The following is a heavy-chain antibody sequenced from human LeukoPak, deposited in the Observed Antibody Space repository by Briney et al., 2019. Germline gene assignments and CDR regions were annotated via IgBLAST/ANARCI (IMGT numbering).Heavy chain of an antibody. CDR3: AREDREVRGVIINYFDY. Sequence: GASVKVSCKASGYTFTGYYIHWVRQAPGQGLEWMGWINPNSGGTNYAQKFQGRVTMTRDTSISTAYMELSRLRSGDTAVYYCAREDREVRGVIINYFDYWGQGTLVTVSS. CDR1: GYTFTGYY. V-gene: IGHV1-2*02. D-gene: IGHD3-10*01. J-gene: IGHJ4*02. CDR2: INPNSGGT.